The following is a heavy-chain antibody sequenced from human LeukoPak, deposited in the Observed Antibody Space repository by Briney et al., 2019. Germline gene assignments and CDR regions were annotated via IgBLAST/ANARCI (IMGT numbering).Heavy chain of an antibody. J-gene: IGHJ4*02. V-gene: IGHV3-21*01. CDR3: ARDRAAAGFDY. CDR1: GFTFSSYS. CDR2: ISSSRSYI. Sequence: GGSLRLSCAASGFTFSSYSMNWVRQAPGKGLEWVSSISSSRSYIYYADSVKGRFTISRDNAKNSLYLQMNSLRAEDTAVYYCARDRAAAGFDYWGQGTLVTVSS. D-gene: IGHD6-13*01.